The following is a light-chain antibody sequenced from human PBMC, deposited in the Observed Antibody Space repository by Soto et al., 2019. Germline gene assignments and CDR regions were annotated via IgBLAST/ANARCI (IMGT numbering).Light chain of an antibody. CDR1: QSLSSY. CDR2: DAS. Sequence: EIVMTPSPATLAVSPVETTRLSCRASQSLSSYLAWYQQKPGQAPRLLIYDASNRANGIPARFTGSGSGTEFTLTISSLQSEDFAVYYCQQYNNWPRTFGQGTDWRL. V-gene: IGKV3D-15*01. CDR3: QQYNNWPRT. J-gene: IGKJ5*01.